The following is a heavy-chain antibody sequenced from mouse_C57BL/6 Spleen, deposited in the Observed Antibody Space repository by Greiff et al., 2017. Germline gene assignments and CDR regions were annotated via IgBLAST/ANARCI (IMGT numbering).Heavy chain of an antibody. CDR1: GYAFSSYW. CDR3: ARSGYGNDWFAY. CDR2: IYPGDGDT. Sequence: QVQLQQSGAELVKPGASVKISCKASGYAFSSYWMNWVKQRPGKGLEWIGQIYPGDGDTNYNGKFKGKATLTADKSSSTAYMQLSSLTSEDSAVYFCARSGYGNDWFAYWGQGTLVTVSA. J-gene: IGHJ3*01. V-gene: IGHV1-80*01. D-gene: IGHD2-1*01.